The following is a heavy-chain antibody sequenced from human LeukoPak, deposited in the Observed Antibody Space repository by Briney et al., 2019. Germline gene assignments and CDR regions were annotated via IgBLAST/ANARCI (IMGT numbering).Heavy chain of an antibody. V-gene: IGHV3-23*01. CDR2: ISGSGGST. Sequence: GGSLRLSCAASRFTFSSYAMSWVRQAPGKGLEWVSAISGSGGSTYYADSVKGRFTISRDNSKNTLYLQMSSLRAEDTAVYYCAKGAPDYYGSGSYVDYWGQGSLVTVSS. CDR1: RFTFSSYA. J-gene: IGHJ4*02. CDR3: AKGAPDYYGSGSYVDY. D-gene: IGHD3-10*01.